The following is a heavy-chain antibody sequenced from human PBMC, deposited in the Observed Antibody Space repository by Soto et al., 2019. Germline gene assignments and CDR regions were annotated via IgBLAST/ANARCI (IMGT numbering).Heavy chain of an antibody. J-gene: IGHJ6*02. Sequence: ASVKVSCKASGYAFTGYYMHWVRQAPGQGLEWMGWINPNSGGTNYAQKFQGWVTMTRDTSISTAYMELSRLRSDDTAVYYCARDRYRSIGILAARPPGGMDVWGQGTT. D-gene: IGHD6-6*01. CDR2: INPNSGGT. CDR3: ARDRYRSIGILAARPPGGMDV. V-gene: IGHV1-2*04. CDR1: GYAFTGYY.